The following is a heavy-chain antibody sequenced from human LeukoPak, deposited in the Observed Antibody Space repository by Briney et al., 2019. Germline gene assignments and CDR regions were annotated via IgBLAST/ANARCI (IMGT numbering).Heavy chain of an antibody. Sequence: PSETLSLTCTVSGASVTDYYWSWIRQSPGKGLEWISYIHHSGNSDYNPSLRSRVTTSLDTSKNQFSLNLISVTAADTAVYYCARGHVVVPAAIPNWFDPWGQGTLVTVSS. V-gene: IGHV4-59*02. D-gene: IGHD2-2*01. J-gene: IGHJ5*02. CDR1: GASVTDYY. CDR3: ARGHVVVPAAIPNWFDP. CDR2: IHHSGNS.